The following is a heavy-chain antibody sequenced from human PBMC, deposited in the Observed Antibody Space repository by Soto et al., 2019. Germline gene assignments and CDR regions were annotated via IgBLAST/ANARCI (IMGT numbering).Heavy chain of an antibody. CDR1: GGSITSAYSY. V-gene: IGHV4-30-4*01. CDR3: ARGPSGDKVHY. CDR2: IFDSGTT. Sequence: QVQLQESGPGLVKPSQTLSLTCTVSGGSITSAYSYWSWIPHPAGEGLEWIGHIFDSGTTYTNPSLRSQVAISLDTSKNHFSLTLSSVTAADTAVYYCARGPSGDKVHYWGQGALVTVSS. D-gene: IGHD7-27*01. J-gene: IGHJ4*02.